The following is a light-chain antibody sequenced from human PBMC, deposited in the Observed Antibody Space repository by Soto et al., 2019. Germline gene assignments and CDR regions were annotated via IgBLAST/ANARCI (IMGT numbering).Light chain of an antibody. Sequence: DIQITQSPSGLSSSVVYTVTITFLASQALSNYLAWYQQKPGKAPDLLIYSASTLQSGVPSRFSGSGSETEFSLTIRALQPEDFATYYCQQLSRYPLTFGGGTKVDIK. V-gene: IGKV1-9*01. CDR1: QALSNY. J-gene: IGKJ4*01. CDR2: SAS. CDR3: QQLSRYPLT.